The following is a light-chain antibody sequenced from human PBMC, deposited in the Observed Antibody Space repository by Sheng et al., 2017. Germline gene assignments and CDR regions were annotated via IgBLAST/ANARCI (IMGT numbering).Light chain of an antibody. CDR2: VRP. CDR3: HQYNMSPIT. CDR1: QRISDNY. V-gene: IGKV3-20*01. Sequence: EVVLTQAPGTLSLSPGSEPPSPGRASQRISDNYLAWYQQNLARLPDSSSMVRPAGPLASQTGSSGXGSGTDXTLTINRLDPEDFAVYFCHQYNMSPITFGQGTRLEIK. J-gene: IGKJ5*01.